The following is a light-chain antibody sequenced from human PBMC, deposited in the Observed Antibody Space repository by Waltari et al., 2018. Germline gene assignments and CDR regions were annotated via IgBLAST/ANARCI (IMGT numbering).Light chain of an antibody. J-gene: IGLJ3*02. CDR2: QDI. V-gene: IGLV3-1*01. CDR3: QALGSNRLV. CDR1: ILGSKY. Sequence: SSELTQPPSVSVSPGQTASITCSGDILGSKYASWYQHKPGQSPLLVIYQDINRPSGIPERFSGSKSGNTATLTISGTQAMDDADYYCQALGSNRLVFGGGTKLTVL.